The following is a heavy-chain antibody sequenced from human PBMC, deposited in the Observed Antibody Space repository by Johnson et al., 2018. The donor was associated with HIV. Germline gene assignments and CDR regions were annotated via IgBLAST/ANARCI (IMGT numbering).Heavy chain of an antibody. D-gene: IGHD4-17*01. Sequence: QVQLVESGGGLVKPGGSLRLSCAAPGLTFSDYYMTWIRQAPGKGLEWVAVISYYGSNKYYADSVKGRFTISRDNSKNTLYLQMNSLRAEDSAVYYCAKDQYRKLTTVAGIWGQGTMVTVSS. J-gene: IGHJ3*02. CDR1: GLTFSDYY. CDR2: ISYYGSNK. CDR3: AKDQYRKLTTVAGI. V-gene: IGHV3-30*18.